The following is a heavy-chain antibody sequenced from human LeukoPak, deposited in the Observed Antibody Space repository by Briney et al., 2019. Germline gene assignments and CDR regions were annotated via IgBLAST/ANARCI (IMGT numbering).Heavy chain of an antibody. V-gene: IGHV1-2*02. CDR1: GYTFTGYY. D-gene: IGHD6-13*01. J-gene: IGHJ5*02. CDR2: ISPNSGGT. CDR3: ARALSAAAGTFDWFDP. Sequence: ASVKVSCKASGYTFTGYYMHWVRQAPGQGLEWMGWISPNSGGTNYAQKFQGRVTMTRDTSISTAYMELSSLRSDDTAVYYCARALSAAAGTFDWFDPWGQGTLVTVSS.